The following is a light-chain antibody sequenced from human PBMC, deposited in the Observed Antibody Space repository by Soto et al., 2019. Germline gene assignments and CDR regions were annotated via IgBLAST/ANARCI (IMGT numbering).Light chain of an antibody. CDR2: GAS. J-gene: IGKJ2*01. Sequence: EIVMTQSPATLSMSRGERATLSCRASQSVSSNLAWYQQKPGQAPRLLIYGASTRATGIPARFSGSGSGIEFTLTISSLQSEDFAVYYCQQYNNWPYTFGQGTKLEIK. CDR1: QSVSSN. CDR3: QQYNNWPYT. V-gene: IGKV3-15*01.